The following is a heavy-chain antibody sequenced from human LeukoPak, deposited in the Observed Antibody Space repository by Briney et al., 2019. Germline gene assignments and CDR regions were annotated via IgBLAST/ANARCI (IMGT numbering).Heavy chain of an antibody. CDR1: GFTFSSYS. V-gene: IGHV3-21*01. D-gene: IGHD6-13*01. Sequence: PGGSLRLSCAASGFTFSSYSMNWVRQAPGKGLEWVSSISSSSSYIYYADSVKGRFTISRDNAKNTLYLQMNSLRAEDTAVYYCARELLSSWYYFDYWGQGTLVTVSS. CDR2: ISSSSSYI. CDR3: ARELLSSWYYFDY. J-gene: IGHJ4*02.